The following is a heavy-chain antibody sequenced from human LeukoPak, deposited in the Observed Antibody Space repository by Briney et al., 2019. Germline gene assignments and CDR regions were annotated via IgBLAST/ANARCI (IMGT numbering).Heavy chain of an antibody. J-gene: IGHJ4*02. V-gene: IGHV4-59*08. D-gene: IGHD6-13*01. CDR2: IYYSGST. Sequence: SETLSLTCTVSGGSTSRYYWSWIRQPPGKRLEWLGYIYYSGSTTYNPSLKSRLTMSVDTSKCQISLKLISLAAADTAVYYCARLPGITAVWGQGTLVTVSS. CDR3: ARLPGITAV. CDR1: GGSTSRYY.